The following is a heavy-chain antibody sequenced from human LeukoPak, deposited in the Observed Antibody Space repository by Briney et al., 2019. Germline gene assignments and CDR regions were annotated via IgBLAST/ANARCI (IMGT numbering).Heavy chain of an antibody. Sequence: PGGFLRLSCAASGFTFTKHWMSWVRQPPGKGLEWVANINYDGSETRYVDSVKGRLTISRDNAKNSLYLQMDSLRVEDTAVYYCVRNGGSFDYWGQGTLVTVSS. J-gene: IGHJ4*02. CDR3: VRNGGSFDY. CDR2: INYDGSET. D-gene: IGHD3-16*01. V-gene: IGHV3-7*01. CDR1: GFTFTKHW.